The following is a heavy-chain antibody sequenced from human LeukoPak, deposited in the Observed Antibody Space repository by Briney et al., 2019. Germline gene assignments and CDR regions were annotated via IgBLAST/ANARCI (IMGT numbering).Heavy chain of an antibody. CDR3: ARGLYYYDSSGYYYFDY. V-gene: IGHV1-8*01. Sequence: ASVKVSCKASGYSFTSYDINWVRQATGQGLEWMGWMNPDSGNTDYAQEFQGRVTMTRSTSINTVYMELSSLRSEDTAVYYCARGLYYYDSSGYYYFDYWGQGTLVTVSS. J-gene: IGHJ4*02. CDR2: MNPDSGNT. D-gene: IGHD3-22*01. CDR1: GYSFTSYD.